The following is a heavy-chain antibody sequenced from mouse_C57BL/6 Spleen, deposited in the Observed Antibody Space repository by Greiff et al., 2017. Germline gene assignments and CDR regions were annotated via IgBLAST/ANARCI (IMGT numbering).Heavy chain of an antibody. CDR1: GYTFTSYG. CDR2: IYPRSGNT. CDR3: ARSRGATVVEDFDY. J-gene: IGHJ2*01. V-gene: IGHV1-81*01. Sequence: VQLQQSGAELARPGASVKLSCKASGYTFTSYGISWVKQRTGQGLEWIGEIYPRSGNTYYNEKFKGKATLTADKSSSTAYMELRSLTSEDSAVYFCARSRGATVVEDFDYWGQGTTLTVSS. D-gene: IGHD1-1*01.